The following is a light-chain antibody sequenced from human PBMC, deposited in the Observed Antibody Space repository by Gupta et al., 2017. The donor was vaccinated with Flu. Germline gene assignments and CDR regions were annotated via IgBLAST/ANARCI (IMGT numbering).Light chain of an antibody. J-gene: IGKJ2*01. Sequence: DIVLTQSPGTASFSPGERVALSCRASQSVSNDFLAWYQQKPGQAPRLLMYGTSRRATGTPERFSDSGYWTDFTLTISRLEPEDFAVYYCQQYDNSPTTFGQGTKLEIK. V-gene: IGKV3-20*01. CDR2: GTS. CDR3: QQYDNSPTT. CDR1: QSVSNDF.